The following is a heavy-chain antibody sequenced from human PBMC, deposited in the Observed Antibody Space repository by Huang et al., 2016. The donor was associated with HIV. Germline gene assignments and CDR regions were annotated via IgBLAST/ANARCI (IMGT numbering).Heavy chain of an antibody. CDR3: ARGFGINYNHEAFDV. Sequence: QIQLAQSGAEVKKPGASVQVSCKASGYTFTNYDINWVRQASGQGVEWMGGMNPKSGNVGYTKKFQGRVAILRNSSINTSYLEVTSLTSEDTAVYYCARGFGINYNHEAFDVWGQGTMVTVSS. J-gene: IGHJ3*01. D-gene: IGHD3-10*01. V-gene: IGHV1-8*01. CDR2: MNPKSGNV. CDR1: GYTFTNYD.